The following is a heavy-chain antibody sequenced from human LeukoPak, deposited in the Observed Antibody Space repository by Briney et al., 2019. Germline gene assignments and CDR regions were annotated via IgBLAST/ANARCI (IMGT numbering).Heavy chain of an antibody. CDR1: GFTFSSYS. J-gene: IGHJ6*02. CDR3: ARDREIRYSGYDLGYDYYYYGMDV. Sequence: GGSLRLSCAASGFTFSSYSMNWVRQAPGKGLNWVSSISSSSSYIYYADSVKGRFTISRDNAKNSLYLQMNSLRAEDTAVYYCARDREIRYSGYDLGYDYYYYGMDVWGQGTTVTVSS. CDR2: ISSSSSYI. D-gene: IGHD5-12*01. V-gene: IGHV3-21*01.